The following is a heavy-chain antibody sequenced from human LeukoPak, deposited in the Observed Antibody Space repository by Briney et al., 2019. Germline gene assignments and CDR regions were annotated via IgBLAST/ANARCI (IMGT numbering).Heavy chain of an antibody. D-gene: IGHD5-18*01. CDR2: ISSSGSTI. V-gene: IGHV3-48*03. Sequence: TGGSLRLSCAASGFTFSSYEMNWVRQAPGKGLEWVSYISSSGSTIYYADSVKGRFTISRDNAKNSLYLQMNSLRAEDTAVYYCARGRDLYSYGSIDAFDIWGQGTMVTVSS. CDR3: ARGRDLYSYGSIDAFDI. J-gene: IGHJ3*02. CDR1: GFTFSSYE.